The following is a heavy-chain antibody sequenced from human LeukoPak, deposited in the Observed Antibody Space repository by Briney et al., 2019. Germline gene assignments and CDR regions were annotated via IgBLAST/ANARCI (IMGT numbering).Heavy chain of an antibody. CDR1: GGSISSYC. CDR2: IYYSGST. D-gene: IGHD3-9*01. V-gene: IGHV4-59*01. J-gene: IGHJ4*02. Sequence: SETLSLTCTVSGGSISSYCWSWFRQPPGKGLEWIGYIYYSGSTNYHPSLKSRVTISVDTSKNQFSLKLSSVTAADTAVYYCARMGAGYYNPFDYWGQGTLVTVSS. CDR3: ARMGAGYYNPFDY.